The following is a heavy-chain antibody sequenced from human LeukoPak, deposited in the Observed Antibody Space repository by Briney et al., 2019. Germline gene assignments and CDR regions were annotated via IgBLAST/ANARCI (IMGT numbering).Heavy chain of an antibody. CDR1: GFTFSDYY. J-gene: IGHJ4*02. V-gene: IGHV3-11*01. D-gene: IGHD4-23*01. CDR3: TKDRWVGAPTFYFDY. CDR2: ISSSGSTI. Sequence: GGSLRLSCAASGFTFSDYYMSWIRQAPGKGLEWVSYISSSGSTIYYADSVKGRFTISRDNAKNSLYLQMNSLRAEDTAVYYCTKDRWVGAPTFYFDYWGQGVLVTVSS.